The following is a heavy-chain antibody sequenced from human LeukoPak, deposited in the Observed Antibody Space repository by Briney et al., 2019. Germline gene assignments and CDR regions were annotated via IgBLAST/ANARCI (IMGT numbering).Heavy chain of an antibody. V-gene: IGHV4-34*01. Sequence: SETLSLTCAVYGGSFSGYYWSWIRQPPGKGLEWIGEINHSGSTNYNPSLKSRVTISVDTSKNQFSLKLSSVTAADTAVYYCARERSHCSSTSCYGVAPYYYMDVWGKGTMVTVSS. CDR2: INHSGST. CDR1: GGSFSGYY. CDR3: ARERSHCSSTSCYGVAPYYYMDV. D-gene: IGHD2-2*01. J-gene: IGHJ6*03.